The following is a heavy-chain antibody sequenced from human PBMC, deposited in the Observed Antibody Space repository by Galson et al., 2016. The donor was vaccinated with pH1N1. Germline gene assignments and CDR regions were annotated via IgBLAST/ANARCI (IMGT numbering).Heavy chain of an antibody. V-gene: IGHV3-53*01. J-gene: IGHJ5*02. D-gene: IGHD4-17*01. CDR3: VFDTVPNGADH. Sequence: SLRLSCAASEFLVTDKYMSWVRQAAGKRPEWVSLIYPRGDAYYADFVEGRFTISRDTAKNMLFLHMSHLRADDTALYYRVFDTVPNGADHWGQGTLVTVSS. CDR1: EFLVTDKY. CDR2: IYPRGDA.